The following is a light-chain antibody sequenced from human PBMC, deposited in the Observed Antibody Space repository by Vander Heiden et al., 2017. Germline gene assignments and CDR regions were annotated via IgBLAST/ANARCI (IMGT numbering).Light chain of an antibody. J-gene: IGLJ1*01. CDR2: DNH. CDR1: TPNIGNNY. V-gene: IGLV1-51*01. Sequence: QSVLTQPPSVSAAPALRVTISCSGITPNIGNNYVSWYQHLPGTAPKLLIYDNHKRPSGIPDRFSAAKFGASATLDITGLQTGDEADYYCGTWDSSLSVGVFGTGTKVTVL. CDR3: GTWDSSLSVGV.